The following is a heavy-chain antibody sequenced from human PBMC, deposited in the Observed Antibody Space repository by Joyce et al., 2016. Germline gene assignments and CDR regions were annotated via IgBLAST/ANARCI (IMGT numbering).Heavy chain of an antibody. CDR3: ARSTGRYSSSWYYFDY. CDR2: SNIHNRKR. Sequence: QVHLVQSGAEVKRPGASVKVSCEASGDTSSNYGISWVRQAPGQGLEWMGRSNIHNRKRSYAKSLQDRVTMTTDTDTSTVYLEVRTLRPDDTAVYYCARSTGRYSSSWYYFDYWGQGTLVTVSS. CDR1: GDTSSNYG. D-gene: IGHD6-13*01. J-gene: IGHJ4*02. V-gene: IGHV1-18*01.